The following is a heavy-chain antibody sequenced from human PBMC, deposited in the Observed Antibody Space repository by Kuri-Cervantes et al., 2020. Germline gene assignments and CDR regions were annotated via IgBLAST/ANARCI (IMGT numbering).Heavy chain of an antibody. CDR1: GFTFSSYS. D-gene: IGHD1-7*01. Sequence: GESLKISCVASGFTFSSYSMNWIRQAPGKGLEWVSYISSSGSTIYYADSVKGRFTISRDNAKNSLYLQMNSLRAEDTAVYYCARVFGFLDARATGTNDAFDIWGQGTMVTVSS. CDR2: ISSSGSTI. J-gene: IGHJ3*02. V-gene: IGHV3-48*04. CDR3: ARVFGFLDARATGTNDAFDI.